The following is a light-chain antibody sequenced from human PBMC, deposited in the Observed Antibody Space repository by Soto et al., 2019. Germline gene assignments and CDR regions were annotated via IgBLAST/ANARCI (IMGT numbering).Light chain of an antibody. CDR3: QQSSSSLGT. V-gene: IGKV1-39*01. Sequence: DIQMTQSPSSLSASVGDRVTITCRASQSIRRFLNWYQQKPGKAPKRLIYAASSLQGGVPSRFSGSGSGTEFILTISSLQPEDFATYYCQQSSSSLGTFGQGTRVEIK. CDR1: QSIRRF. CDR2: AAS. J-gene: IGKJ1*01.